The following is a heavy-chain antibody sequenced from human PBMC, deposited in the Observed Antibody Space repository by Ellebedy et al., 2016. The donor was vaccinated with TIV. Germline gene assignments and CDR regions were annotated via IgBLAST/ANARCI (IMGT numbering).Heavy chain of an antibody. CDR1: GDSVSSNSVA. V-gene: IGHV6-1*01. D-gene: IGHD6-13*01. CDR3: ARMGYSSTIPNLDY. CDR2: TYYRSKWYN. Sequence: SQTLSLTCAIPGDSVSSNSVAWNWIRQSPSRGLEWLGRTYYRSKWYNDYAASVKSRITINPDTSKNQFSLQLNSVTPEDTAVYYRARMGYSSTIPNLDYWGQGTLVTVSS. J-gene: IGHJ4*02.